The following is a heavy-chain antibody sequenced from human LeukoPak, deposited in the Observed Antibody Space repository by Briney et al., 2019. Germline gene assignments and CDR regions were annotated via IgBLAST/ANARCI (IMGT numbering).Heavy chain of an antibody. D-gene: IGHD6-19*01. J-gene: IGHJ4*02. CDR2: ISAFNGNT. V-gene: IGHV1-18*01. CDR3: ARDEAVAFFDY. CDR1: GYTFNSYG. Sequence: ASVKVSYKASGYTFNSYGISLVRQAPGEGLEWMGWISAFNGNTNYAQKLQGRVTMTTDTSTSTAYTELRSLRSDDTAVYYCARDEAVAFFDYWGQGTLVTVSS.